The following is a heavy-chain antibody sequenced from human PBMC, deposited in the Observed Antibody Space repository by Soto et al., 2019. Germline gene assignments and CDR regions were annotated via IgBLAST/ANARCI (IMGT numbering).Heavy chain of an antibody. Sequence: QVQLQESGPGLVKPSETLSLTCTVSGGSISSYYWSWIRQPPGKGLEWIGYIYYSGSTNYNPSLKSRVTLSVDTSKNQFSLKLSSVTAADTAVYYCARDSKWGSRAFDIWGQGTMVTVSS. CDR2: IYYSGST. J-gene: IGHJ3*02. D-gene: IGHD1-26*01. CDR1: GGSISSYY. CDR3: ARDSKWGSRAFDI. V-gene: IGHV4-59*01.